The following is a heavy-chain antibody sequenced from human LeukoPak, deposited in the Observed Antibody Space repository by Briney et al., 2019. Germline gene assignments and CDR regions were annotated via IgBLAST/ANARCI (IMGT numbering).Heavy chain of an antibody. Sequence: GGSLRLSCVGPRITFTKYWMTWVRQAPGKGLVWVSRISSDGSSTTYADSVKGRFTISRDNAKNTLYLQMNGLRAEDTAVYYCGRGGKVEQLVLARWGQGSLVTVSS. V-gene: IGHV3-74*01. CDR1: RITFTKYW. D-gene: IGHD6-13*01. J-gene: IGHJ4*02. CDR3: GRGGKVEQLVLAR. CDR2: ISSDGSST.